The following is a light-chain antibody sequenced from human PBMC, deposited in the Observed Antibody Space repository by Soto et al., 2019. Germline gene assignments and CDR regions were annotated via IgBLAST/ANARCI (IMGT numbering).Light chain of an antibody. Sequence: DIQMTQSPSSLSASVGDIVTITWRASQGISNYLAWYQQKPGKVPKLLIYAASTLQSGVPSRFSGSGSGTDFTLTISSLQPEDVATYYCQKYNSAPLTFGGGTKVDIK. CDR1: QGISNY. V-gene: IGKV1-27*01. CDR3: QKYNSAPLT. CDR2: AAS. J-gene: IGKJ4*01.